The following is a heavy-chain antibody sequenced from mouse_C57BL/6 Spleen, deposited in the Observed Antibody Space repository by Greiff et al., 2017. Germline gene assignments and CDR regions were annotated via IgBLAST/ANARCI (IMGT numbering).Heavy chain of an antibody. CDR2: IWGDGST. Sequence: VKVVESGPGLVAPSQSLSITCTVSGFSLTSYGVSWVRQPPGKGLEWLGVIWGDGSTNYHSALISRLSISKDNSKSQVFLKLNSLQTDDTATYYCATFITTVVAHYYAMDYWGQGTSVTVSS. CDR3: ATFITTVVAHYYAMDY. CDR1: GFSLTSYG. J-gene: IGHJ4*01. V-gene: IGHV2-3*01. D-gene: IGHD1-1*01.